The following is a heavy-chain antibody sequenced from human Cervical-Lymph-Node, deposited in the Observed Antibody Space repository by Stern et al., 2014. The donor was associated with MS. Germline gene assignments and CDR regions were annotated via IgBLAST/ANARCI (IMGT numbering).Heavy chain of an antibody. CDR3: ARAGCGGDCYSIYYYYGMDV. Sequence: VQLVESGGGVVQPGRSLRLSCAASGFTFSSYGMHWVRQAPGKGLEWVAVIWYDGSNKYYADSVKGRFTISRDNSKNTLYLQMNSLRAEDTAVYYCARAGCGGDCYSIYYYYGMDVWGQGTTVTVSS. CDR1: GFTFSSYG. V-gene: IGHV3-33*01. CDR2: IWYDGSNK. J-gene: IGHJ6*02. D-gene: IGHD2-21*02.